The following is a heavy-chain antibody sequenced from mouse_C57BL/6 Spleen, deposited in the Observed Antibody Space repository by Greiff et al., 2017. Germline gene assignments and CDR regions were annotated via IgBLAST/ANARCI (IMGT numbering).Heavy chain of an antibody. J-gene: IGHJ2*01. Sequence: QVQLQQPGAELVRPGSSVKLSCKASGYTFTSYWMDWVKQRPGQGLEWIGNIYPSDSETHYNQKFKDKATLTVDKSSSTAYMQLSSLTSEDSAVYYCARYDGNYVGYFDYWGQGPTLTVSS. CDR3: ARYDGNYVGYFDY. D-gene: IGHD2-1*01. V-gene: IGHV1-61*01. CDR2: IYPSDSET. CDR1: GYTFTSYW.